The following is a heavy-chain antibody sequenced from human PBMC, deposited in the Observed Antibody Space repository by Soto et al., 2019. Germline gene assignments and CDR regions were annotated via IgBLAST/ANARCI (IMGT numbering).Heavy chain of an antibody. CDR3: ERPMYSSSSPTPPDY. CDR1: GYTFTSYA. D-gene: IGHD6-6*01. J-gene: IGHJ4*02. Sequence: ASVKVSCKASGYTFTSYAMHWVRQAPGQRLEWMGWINAGNGNTKYSQKFQGRVTITRDTSASTAYMELSSLRSEDTAVYYWERPMYSSSSPTPPDYWGQGTQVTVSS. CDR2: INAGNGNT. V-gene: IGHV1-3*01.